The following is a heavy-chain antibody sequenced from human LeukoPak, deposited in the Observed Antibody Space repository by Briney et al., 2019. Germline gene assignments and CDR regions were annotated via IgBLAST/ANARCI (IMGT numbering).Heavy chain of an antibody. CDR2: INPSGGST. V-gene: IGHV1-46*01. J-gene: IGHJ4*02. CDR3: ARDLEEYSSSWYSYYFDY. CDR1: GYTLTSYY. Sequence: ASVKVSCKASGYTLTSYYMHWVRQAPGQGLEWMGIINPSGGSTSYAQKFQGRVTMTRDTSTSTVYMELSSLRSEDTAVYYCARDLEEYSSSWYSYYFDYWGQGTLVTVSS. D-gene: IGHD6-13*01.